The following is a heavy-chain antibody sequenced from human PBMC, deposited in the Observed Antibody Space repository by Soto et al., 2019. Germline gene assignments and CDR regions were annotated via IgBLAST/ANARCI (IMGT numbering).Heavy chain of an antibody. CDR1: GGTFSSYA. D-gene: IGHD3-22*01. V-gene: IGHV1-69*13. CDR2: IIPIFGTA. Sequence: ASVKVSCKASGGTFSSYAISWVRQAPGQGLEWMGGIIPIFGTANYAQKFQGRVTITADESTSTAYMELSSLRSEDTAVYYCASRVSPSETYYYDSSGYYGFDYWGQGTLVTVSS. J-gene: IGHJ4*02. CDR3: ASRVSPSETYYYDSSGYYGFDY.